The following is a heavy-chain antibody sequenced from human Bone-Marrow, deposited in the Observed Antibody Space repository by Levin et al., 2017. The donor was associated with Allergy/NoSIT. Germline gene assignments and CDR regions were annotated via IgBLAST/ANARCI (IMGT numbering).Heavy chain of an antibody. CDR2: MNPITGNT. CDR3: ARSSHGPGPNY. Sequence: ASVKVSCKASGSSFTNYAIHWVRKATGQGLEWLGWMNPITGNTGYGQKFQGRVIMTRHASIRTAYLEVNSLKSDDTAVYYCARSSHGPGPNYWGQGTLVTVSS. D-gene: IGHD1-14*01. V-gene: IGHV1-8*02. J-gene: IGHJ4*02. CDR1: GSSFTNYA.